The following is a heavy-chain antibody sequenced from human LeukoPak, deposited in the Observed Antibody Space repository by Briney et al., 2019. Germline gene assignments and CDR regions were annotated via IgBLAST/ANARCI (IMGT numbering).Heavy chain of an antibody. CDR3: AHLEYCGGNCSPDY. Sequence: ASVKVSCKASGYTFTSYDINWVRQATGQVLEWMGLMNPNRGNTDYAQKLQGRLTMTRNTCISTAYMELSSLRSEDTAMYYCAHLEYCGGNCSPDYWGQGTLVTVSS. V-gene: IGHV1-8*02. D-gene: IGHD2-21*02. CDR2: MNPNRGNT. CDR1: GYTFTSYD. J-gene: IGHJ4*02.